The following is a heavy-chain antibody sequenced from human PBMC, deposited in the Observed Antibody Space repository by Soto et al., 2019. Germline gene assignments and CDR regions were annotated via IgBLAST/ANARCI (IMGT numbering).Heavy chain of an antibody. CDR3: ASTPPRAPSRGGYCSSTRCFRPYNWFDP. CDR2: MNPNSGNT. CDR1: GYTFTSYD. V-gene: IGHV1-8*01. D-gene: IGHD2-2*01. Sequence: ALVKVSCKASGYTFTSYDINWVRQATGQGLEWMGWMNPNSGNTGYAQKFQGRVTMTRNTSISTAYMELSSLRSEDTAVYYCASTPPRAPSRGGYCSSTRCFRPYNWFDPWGDGTQATDSS. J-gene: IGHJ5*02.